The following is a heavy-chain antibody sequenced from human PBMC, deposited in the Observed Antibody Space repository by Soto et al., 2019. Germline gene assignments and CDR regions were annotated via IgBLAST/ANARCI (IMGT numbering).Heavy chain of an antibody. CDR3: AKDLGLDASASYPYH. J-gene: IGHJ5*02. D-gene: IGHD3-10*01. Sequence: QVQLVESGGGVVQPGRSLRLSCAASGFTFSGFGMHWVRHTPGKGLEWLADISYDGSHKLHADSVQGRFTISRDNSKNTLSLQMNSLRTEDTAVYYCAKDLGLDASASYPYHWGQGTLVSVSS. CDR1: GFTFSGFG. V-gene: IGHV3-30*18. CDR2: ISYDGSHK.